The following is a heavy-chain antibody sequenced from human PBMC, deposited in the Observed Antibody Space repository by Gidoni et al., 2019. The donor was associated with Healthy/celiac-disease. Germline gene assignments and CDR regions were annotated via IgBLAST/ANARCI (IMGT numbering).Heavy chain of an antibody. CDR3: ARVPTPSSSWAENTYYYYGMDV. CDR2: ISSSSSYI. D-gene: IGHD6-13*01. CDR1: GFTFSSYR. V-gene: IGHV3-21*01. Sequence: EVQPVESGGGLVKPGGSLRLSCSASGFTFSSYRMHRVRQAPGKGLEWVSSISSSSSYIYYADSVKGRFTISRDNAKNSLYLQMNSLRAEDTAVYYCARVPTPSSSWAENTYYYYGMDVWGQGTTVTVSS. J-gene: IGHJ6*02.